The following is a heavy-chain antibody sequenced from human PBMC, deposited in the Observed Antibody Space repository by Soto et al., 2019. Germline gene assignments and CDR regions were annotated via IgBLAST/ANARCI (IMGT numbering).Heavy chain of an antibody. CDR3: ARTALGYCSGGSCYSGRPRVPYYYYGMDV. J-gene: IGHJ6*02. CDR1: GGSISSSSYY. V-gene: IGHV4-39*01. CDR2: IYYSGST. D-gene: IGHD2-15*01. Sequence: SETLSLTCTVSGGSISSSSYYWGWIRQPPGKGLEWIGSIYYSGSTYYNPSLKSRVTISVDTSKNQFSLKLSSVTAADTAVYYCARTALGYCSGGSCYSGRPRVPYYYYGMDVWGQGTTVTVSS.